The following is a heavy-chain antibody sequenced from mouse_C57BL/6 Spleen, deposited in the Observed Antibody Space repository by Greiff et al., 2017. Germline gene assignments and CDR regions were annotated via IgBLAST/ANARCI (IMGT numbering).Heavy chain of an antibody. V-gene: IGHV1-82*01. CDR3: ASGSSWFAY. D-gene: IGHD1-1*01. Sequence: VQVVESGPELVKPGASVKISCKASGYAFSSSWMNWVKQRPGKGLEWIGRIYSGDGDTNYNGKFKGKATLTADKSSSTAYMQLSSLTSEDSAVYFCASGSSWFAYWGQGTLVTVSA. J-gene: IGHJ3*01. CDR1: GYAFSSSW. CDR2: IYSGDGDT.